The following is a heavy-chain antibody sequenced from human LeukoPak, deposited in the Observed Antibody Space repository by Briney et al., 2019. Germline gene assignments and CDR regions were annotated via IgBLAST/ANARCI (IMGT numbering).Heavy chain of an antibody. Sequence: GGTLRLSCAASGFTFSSYWMSWVRQAPGKGLEWVANIKQDGSEKYYVDSVKGRFTISRDNAKNSLYLQMNSLRAEDTAVYYCARDDCSSISCYHNWFDPWGQGTLVTVSS. CDR3: ARDDCSSISCYHNWFDP. CDR2: IKQDGSEK. CDR1: GFTFSSYW. D-gene: IGHD2-2*01. J-gene: IGHJ5*02. V-gene: IGHV3-7*01.